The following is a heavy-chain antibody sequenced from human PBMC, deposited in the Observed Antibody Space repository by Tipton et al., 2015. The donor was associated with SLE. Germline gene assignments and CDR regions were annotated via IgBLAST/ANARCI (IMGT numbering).Heavy chain of an antibody. D-gene: IGHD3-22*01. J-gene: IGHJ3*02. CDR2: IYYSGST. CDR1: GGSISSGSYY. V-gene: IGHV4-61*01. CDR3: ARGGYRAFDI. Sequence: TLSLTCTVSGGSISSGSYYWSWIRQPPGKGLEWIGYIYYSGSTNYNPSLKSRVTISVDTSKNQFSLKLSSVTAADTAVYYCARGGYRAFDIWGQETMVTVCS.